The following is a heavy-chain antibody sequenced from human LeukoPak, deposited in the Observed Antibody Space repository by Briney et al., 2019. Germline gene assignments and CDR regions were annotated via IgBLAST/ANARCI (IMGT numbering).Heavy chain of an antibody. CDR2: IYYSGST. D-gene: IGHD3-9*01. J-gene: IGHJ4*02. CDR1: GGSISSGAYY. Sequence: SETLSLTCTVSGGSISSGAYYWSWIRQPPGKGLEWIGYIYYSGSTYYNPSLKSRVTISVDTSKNQFSLKLSSVTAADTAVYYCARHPIRTMDLKYDILTGPFDYWGQGTLVTVSS. V-gene: IGHV4-30-4*01. CDR3: ARHPIRTMDLKYDILTGPFDY.